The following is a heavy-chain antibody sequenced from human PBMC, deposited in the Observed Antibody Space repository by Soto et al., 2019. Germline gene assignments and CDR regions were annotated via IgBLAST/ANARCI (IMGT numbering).Heavy chain of an antibody. CDR2: IKSKTDGETI. Sequence: EVQLVESGGGLVKPGESLRLSCAASGFTFSNACMNWVRQAPGKGRERVGLIKSKTDGETIDYPAPGKGRFIISRDDSRNTPYLQMNSLKTADTAGYYRTYAHQRGPDYWGQGTLVTVSS. CDR1: GFTFSNAC. D-gene: IGHD5-12*01. CDR3: TYAHQRGPDY. V-gene: IGHV3-15*01. J-gene: IGHJ4*02.